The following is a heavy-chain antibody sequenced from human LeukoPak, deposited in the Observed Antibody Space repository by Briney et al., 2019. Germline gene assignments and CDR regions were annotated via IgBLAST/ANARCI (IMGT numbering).Heavy chain of an antibody. J-gene: IGHJ4*03. CDR3: ARGATISETGYFDF. V-gene: IGHV4-34*01. D-gene: IGHD5-24*01. CDR2: IDHRGDT. Sequence: SETLSLTCTVSGGSISSNYWSWIRQSPGKGLEWIAEIDHRGDTNYNPSVKSRVTISVDTSKNQFSLKLRSLSAADTAVYYCARGATISETGYFDFWGQGTLVTVSS. CDR1: GGSISSNY.